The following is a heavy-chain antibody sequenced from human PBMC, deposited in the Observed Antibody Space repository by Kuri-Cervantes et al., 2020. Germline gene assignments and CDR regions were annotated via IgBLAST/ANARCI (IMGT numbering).Heavy chain of an antibody. J-gene: IGHJ4*02. V-gene: IGHV1-8*01. D-gene: IGHD3-22*01. CDR2: MNPNSGNT. CDR3: ARERIKTYYYDSSGNFDY. Sequence: ASVKVSCKASEYTFTSYDINWVRQATGQGLEWMGWMNPNSGNTGYAQKFQGRVTMTRNTSISTAYMELSSLRSEDTAVYCCARERIKTYYYDSSGNFDYWGQGTLVTVSS. CDR1: EYTFTSYD.